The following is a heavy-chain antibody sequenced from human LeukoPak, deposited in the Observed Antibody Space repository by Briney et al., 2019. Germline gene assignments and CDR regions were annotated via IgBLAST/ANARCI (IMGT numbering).Heavy chain of an antibody. Sequence: GGSLRLSCAASGFSVSSNYMSWVRQAPGKGLEWVANIKPDGSEQYYVDSVKGRFTIFRDNPKSSLYLQMNSLRADDTALYYCASYHFVAGFDPWGQGTLVTVSS. CDR1: GFSVSSNY. V-gene: IGHV3-7*01. J-gene: IGHJ5*02. CDR3: ASYHFVAGFDP. D-gene: IGHD2-21*01. CDR2: IKPDGSEQ.